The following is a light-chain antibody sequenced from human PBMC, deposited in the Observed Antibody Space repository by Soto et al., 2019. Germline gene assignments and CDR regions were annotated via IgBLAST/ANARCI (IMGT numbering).Light chain of an antibody. CDR1: QSISSY. J-gene: IGKJ3*01. CDR2: AAS. Sequence: DIQMTQSPSSLSASVGDRVTITCRASQSISSYLNWYQQKPGKAPKLLIYAASSLQSGVPSRFSASGSGTDFTLTISRLEPEDFAVYYCQQYGRSPFTFGPGTKVDIK. CDR3: QQYGRSPFT. V-gene: IGKV1-39*01.